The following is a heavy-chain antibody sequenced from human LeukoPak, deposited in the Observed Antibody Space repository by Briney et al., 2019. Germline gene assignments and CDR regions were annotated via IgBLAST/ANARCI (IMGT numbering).Heavy chain of an antibody. Sequence: GGSLRLTCVASGFSITDAWMNWVRQAPGKGLEWVGRIRSKTDGGTTDYAAPVKGRFSISRDDSKNTLYLQMNRLKTEDTAVYYCTIDRGDYGIPYWGQGTLVTVSS. CDR1: GFSITDAW. D-gene: IGHD4-17*01. CDR2: IRSKTDGGTT. V-gene: IGHV3-15*07. J-gene: IGHJ4*02. CDR3: TIDRGDYGIPY.